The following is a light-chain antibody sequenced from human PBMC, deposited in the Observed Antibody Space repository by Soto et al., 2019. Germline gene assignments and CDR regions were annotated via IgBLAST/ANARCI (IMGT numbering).Light chain of an antibody. CDR3: QQSYSTPYT. CDR1: QSVFYSSNNRDY. Sequence: DIVMTQSPDSLAVSLGERATINCRSSQSVFYSSNNRDYLAWYQQKPGQSPTLLIYWASTRESGVPDRFSGSGSGTDFTLTISSLQPEDFATYYCQQSYSTPYTFGQGTKVDIK. V-gene: IGKV4-1*01. CDR2: WAS. J-gene: IGKJ2*01.